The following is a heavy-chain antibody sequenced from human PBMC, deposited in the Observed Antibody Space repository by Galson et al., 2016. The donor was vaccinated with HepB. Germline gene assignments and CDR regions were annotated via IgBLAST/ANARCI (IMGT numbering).Heavy chain of an antibody. J-gene: IGHJ6*02. CDR1: GYTFTGYY. D-gene: IGHD6-13*01. Sequence: SVKVSCKASGYTFTGYYMHWVRQAPGQGLEWMGWINPNTGDTNYGQKFQGWVTMTRDTSINTAYMELSRRKADDTAVYYCAREGGYSSSSGYFYYGMDVWGQGTTVTVAS. CDR2: INPNTGDT. CDR3: AREGGYSSSSGYFYYGMDV. V-gene: IGHV1-2*04.